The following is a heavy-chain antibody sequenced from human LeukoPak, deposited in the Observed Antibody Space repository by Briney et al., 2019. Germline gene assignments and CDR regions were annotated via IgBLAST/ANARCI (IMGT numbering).Heavy chain of an antibody. CDR1: GFIVSDDY. J-gene: IGHJ4*02. V-gene: IGHV3-53*01. D-gene: IGHD2-8*02. CDR2: IYSGGAT. Sequence: GGSLSLSCAASGFIVSDDYISWVRQTPGQGLEWVSVIYSGGATFYADSVKGRFTISRDNSKNTVHLQMNSLRAEDTAVYYCASGGKYCTGGACYGDWGQGTLVTVSS. CDR3: ASGGKYCTGGACYGD.